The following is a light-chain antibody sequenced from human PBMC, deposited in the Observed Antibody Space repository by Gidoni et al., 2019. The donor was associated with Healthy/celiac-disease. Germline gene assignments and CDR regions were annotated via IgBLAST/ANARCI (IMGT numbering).Light chain of an antibody. CDR2: EVS. CDR1: SSDVGGYNY. CDR3: SSYTSSSTVL. J-gene: IGLJ2*01. V-gene: IGLV2-14*01. Sequence: QSALTQPASVSGSPGQSLTISCTGTSSDVGGYNYVSWYQQHPGKAPKLMIYEVSNRPSGVSNRFSGSKSGNTASLTISGLQAEDEADYYCSSYTSSSTVLFGGGTKLTV.